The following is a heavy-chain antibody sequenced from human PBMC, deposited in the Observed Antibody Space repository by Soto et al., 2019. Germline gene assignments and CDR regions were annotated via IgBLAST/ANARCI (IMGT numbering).Heavy chain of an antibody. J-gene: IGHJ1*01. CDR2: IIPIFGTA. Sequence: QVQLVQSGAEVKKPGTSVKVSCKASGGTFSSYAISWVRQAPGQGLEWMGGIIPIFGTANYAQKFQGRVTITADESTSTAYMELSSLRSEDTAVYYCARGDRDIEMQGEYFQHWGQGTLVTVSS. CDR3: ARGDRDIEMQGEYFQH. V-gene: IGHV1-69*12. CDR1: GGTFSSYA.